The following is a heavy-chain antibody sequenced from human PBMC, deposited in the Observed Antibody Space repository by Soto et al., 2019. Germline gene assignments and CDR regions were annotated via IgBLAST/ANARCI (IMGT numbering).Heavy chain of an antibody. CDR3: ARMYYDILTGYYRPFDY. CDR1: EFTFGNYA. J-gene: IGHJ4*02. Sequence: GGSLRLSCAASEFTFGNYAMSWVRQAPGKGLEWVSAISYGGGTTYYADSVKGRFTISRDNSKNTLYLQMNSLRAEDTAVYYCARMYYDILTGYYRPFDYWGQGTLVTVSS. V-gene: IGHV3-23*01. CDR2: ISYGGGTT. D-gene: IGHD3-9*01.